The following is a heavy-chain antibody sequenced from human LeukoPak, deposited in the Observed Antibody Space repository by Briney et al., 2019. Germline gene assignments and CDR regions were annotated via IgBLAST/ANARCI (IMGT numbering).Heavy chain of an antibody. D-gene: IGHD2-2*01. CDR3: AVLTYQLLDYYFDY. CDR2: ISSSSSTI. CDR1: GFTFSSYS. J-gene: IGHJ4*02. V-gene: IGHV3-48*01. Sequence: PGGSLRLSCAASGFTFSSYSMNWVRQAPGKGLEWVSYISSSSSTIYYADSVKGRFTISRDNAKNSLYLQMNSLRAEDTAVYYCAVLTYQLLDYYFDYWGQGTLVTVSS.